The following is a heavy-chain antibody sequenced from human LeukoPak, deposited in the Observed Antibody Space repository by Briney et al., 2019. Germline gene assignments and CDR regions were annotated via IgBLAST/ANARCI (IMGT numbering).Heavy chain of an antibody. V-gene: IGHV1-18*01. D-gene: IGHD3-22*01. CDR3: ARDRTPYYYDSSGQAGFDY. CDR1: GYTFTSFG. Sequence: GASVKVSCKASGYTFTSFGISWVRQAPGQGLEWMGWVSAYNGHTNYAQKLQGRVTMTTDTSTSTAYMELRSLRSDDTAVYYCARDRTPYYYDSSGQAGFDYWAREPWSPSPQ. J-gene: IGHJ4*02. CDR2: VSAYNGHT.